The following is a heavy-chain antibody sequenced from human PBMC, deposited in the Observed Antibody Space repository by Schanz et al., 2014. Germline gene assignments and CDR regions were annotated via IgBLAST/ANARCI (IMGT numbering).Heavy chain of an antibody. Sequence: QVQLQQWGAGVLKPSETLSLTCAVYGGSFSGYYWSWIRQPPGKGLEWIGEINHSGSTNYNPALKCRFTISEDTSKNQFSLKLSSVTAADTAVYYCARWDQLLSGRDGFDIWGQGTLVTVSS. CDR2: INHSGST. V-gene: IGHV4-34*01. CDR1: GGSFSGYY. D-gene: IGHD2-2*01. CDR3: ARWDQLLSGRDGFDI. J-gene: IGHJ3*02.